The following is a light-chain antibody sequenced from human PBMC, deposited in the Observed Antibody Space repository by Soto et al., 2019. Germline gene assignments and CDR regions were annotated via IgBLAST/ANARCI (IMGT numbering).Light chain of an antibody. CDR1: QSTSSY. J-gene: IGKJ4*01. Sequence: DIQMTQSPSSLSASVGDRVTITCRASQSTSSYLNWYQQKPGKAPKLLIYAAPNLQSGVPSRFSGCGSGTDFTLTISSLQPEDFATYYCQQSYSTLGLTFGGGTKVEIK. CDR3: QQSYSTLGLT. CDR2: AAP. V-gene: IGKV1-39*01.